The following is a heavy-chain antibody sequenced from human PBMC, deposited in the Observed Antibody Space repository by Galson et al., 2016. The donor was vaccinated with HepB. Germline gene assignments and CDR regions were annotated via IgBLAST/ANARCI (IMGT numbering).Heavy chain of an antibody. D-gene: IGHD3-22*01. CDR3: ARRRAVYDIFDI. J-gene: IGHJ3*02. CDR1: GYSFSTYW. CDR2: IYDGDSNP. Sequence: QSGAEVKKPGESLKISCKGSGYSFSTYWIGWVRQMPGKGLEWMGIIYDGDSNPTYSPAFQGQVTISADKSINTAYLQGTSLKASDTAMYYCARRRAVYDIFDIWGQGTMVAVSS. V-gene: IGHV5-51*01.